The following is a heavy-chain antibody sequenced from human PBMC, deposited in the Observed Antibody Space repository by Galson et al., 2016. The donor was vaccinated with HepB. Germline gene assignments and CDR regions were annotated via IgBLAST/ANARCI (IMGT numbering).Heavy chain of an antibody. J-gene: IGHJ4*02. CDR1: GGTFSNYG. CDR3: ARPHREIMAAYNYFDF. CDR2: IIPIFQTP. V-gene: IGHV1-69*13. Sequence: SVKVSCKASGGTFSNYGISWVRQAPGQGLEWMGGIIPIFQTPKYAQKFQGRVTITADESTSTAYMGLSSLRSEDTAVYYCARPHREIMAAYNYFDFWGQGTLVTVSS. D-gene: IGHD5-12*01.